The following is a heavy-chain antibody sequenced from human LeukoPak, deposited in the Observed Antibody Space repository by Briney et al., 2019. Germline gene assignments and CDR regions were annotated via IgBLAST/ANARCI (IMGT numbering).Heavy chain of an antibody. CDR1: GYTFTSYY. J-gene: IGHJ4*02. V-gene: IGHV1-46*01. Sequence: ASVKVSCKASGYTFTSYYIHWVRQAPGQGLQWMGLINPSGGSTTYAQKFQGRVTMTRDTSTSTVYMELSSLRSEDTAVYYCARAEQQLVPVYWGQGTLVTVSS. CDR3: ARAEQQLVPVY. CDR2: INPSGGST. D-gene: IGHD6-13*01.